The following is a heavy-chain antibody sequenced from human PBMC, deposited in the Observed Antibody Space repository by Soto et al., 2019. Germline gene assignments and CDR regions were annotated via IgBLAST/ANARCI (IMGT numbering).Heavy chain of an antibody. CDR2: IYYSGST. J-gene: IGHJ6*02. D-gene: IGHD3-9*01. V-gene: IGHV4-59*01. Sequence: QVQLQESGPGLVKPSETLSLTCTVSGGSISSYYWSWIRQPPGKGLEWIGYIYYSGSTNYNPSLKSRVTISVDTFKNQFSLKLSSVTAADTAVYYCARSYYDILTGYYYYYYYGMDVWGQGTTVTVSS. CDR3: ARSYYDILTGYYYYYYYGMDV. CDR1: GGSISSYY.